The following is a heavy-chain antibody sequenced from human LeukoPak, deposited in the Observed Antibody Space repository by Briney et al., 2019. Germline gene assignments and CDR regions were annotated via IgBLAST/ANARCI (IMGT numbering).Heavy chain of an antibody. D-gene: IGHD1-26*01. CDR3: ARDVSGSYFTGNWFDP. Sequence: SETLSLTCTVAGGSIINHYWSWIRQPPGKGLEWIGYIYYSGSTNYNPSLKSRVTISVDTSKNQFSLKLSSVTAADTAVYYCARDVSGSYFTGNWFDPWGQGTLVTVSS. V-gene: IGHV4-59*11. CDR1: GGSIINHY. CDR2: IYYSGST. J-gene: IGHJ5*02.